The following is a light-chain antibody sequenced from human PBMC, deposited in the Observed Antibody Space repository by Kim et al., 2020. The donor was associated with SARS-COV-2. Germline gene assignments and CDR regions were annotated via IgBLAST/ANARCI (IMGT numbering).Light chain of an antibody. V-gene: IGKV3-11*01. Sequence: EIVLTQSPATLSLSPGERATLSCRASQSVGSYLAWYQQKPGQTPRLLTYDASNRATGIPARFSGSGSGTDFTLTVSSLEPEDSAVYYCQQRSNFITFGQGTRLEIK. CDR3: QQRSNFIT. J-gene: IGKJ5*01. CDR2: DAS. CDR1: QSVGSY.